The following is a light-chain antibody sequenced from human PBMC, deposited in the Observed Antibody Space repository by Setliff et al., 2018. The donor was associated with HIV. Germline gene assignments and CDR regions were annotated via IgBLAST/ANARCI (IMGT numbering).Light chain of an antibody. J-gene: IGLJ1*01. CDR2: GNI. CDR3: QSYDSSLSSYV. V-gene: IGLV1-40*01. CDR1: SANIGAGYD. Sequence: QSVLTQPPSVSGAPGQRVTISCIGSSANIGAGYDVHWYQHLPGTAPKLVIYGNINRPSGVPDRFSGSKSATSASLAITGLQAEDEADYYCQSYDSSLSSYVFGSGTKVTVL.